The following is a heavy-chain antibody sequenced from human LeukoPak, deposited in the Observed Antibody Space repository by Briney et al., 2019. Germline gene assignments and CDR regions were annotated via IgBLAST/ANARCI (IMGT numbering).Heavy chain of an antibody. CDR2: INHSGST. CDR3: VRGRDTAMG. Sequence: PSETLSLTCAVYGGSFSGYYWSWIRQPPGKGLEWIGEINHSGSTNYNPSLKSRVTISVDTSKNQFSLRLSSVTAADTAVYYCVRGRDTAMGWGQGTLVTVSS. CDR1: GGSFSGYY. D-gene: IGHD5-18*01. V-gene: IGHV4-34*01. J-gene: IGHJ4*02.